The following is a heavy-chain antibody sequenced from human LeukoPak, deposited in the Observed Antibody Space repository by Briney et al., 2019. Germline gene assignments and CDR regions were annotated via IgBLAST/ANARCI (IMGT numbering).Heavy chain of an antibody. J-gene: IGHJ5*02. Sequence: PGGSLRLSCAASGFTFSNYGVHWVRQAPGKGLEWVSFIRFDGSNKYYADSVKGRFTISRDSSKNTLYLQMNSLRAEDTAVYYCARDLGQYYDTSDNWFDPWGQGTLVTVSS. CDR1: GFTFSNYG. CDR3: ARDLGQYYDTSDNWFDP. D-gene: IGHD3-22*01. CDR2: IRFDGSNK. V-gene: IGHV3-30*02.